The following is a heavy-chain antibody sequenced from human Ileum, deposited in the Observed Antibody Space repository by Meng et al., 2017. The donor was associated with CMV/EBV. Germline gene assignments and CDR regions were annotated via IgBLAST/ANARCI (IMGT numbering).Heavy chain of an antibody. Sequence: GESLKIPRAASGFTFSSYGMHWVRQAPGKGLEWVSSIGGSGDLTWYADSVRGRFTISRDNSKNTLFLHMNSLRAHDTAVYFRVKSTRSPYSWGQGTLVTVSS. J-gene: IGHJ4*02. CDR3: VKSTRSPYS. V-gene: IGHV3-23*01. CDR2: IGGSGDLT. CDR1: GFTFSSYG. D-gene: IGHD2-2*01.